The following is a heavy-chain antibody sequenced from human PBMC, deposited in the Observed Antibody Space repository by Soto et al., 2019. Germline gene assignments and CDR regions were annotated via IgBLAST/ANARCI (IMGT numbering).Heavy chain of an antibody. D-gene: IGHD1-7*01. CDR1: GFTFSSYG. CDR3: AKGSNWNYGTYYYYSYMDV. CDR2: ISYDGSNK. Sequence: PGGSLRLSCAASGFTFSSYGMHWVRQAPGKGLEWVAVISYDGSNKYYADSVKGRFTISRDNSKNTLYLQMNSLRAEDTAVDYCAKGSNWNYGTYYYYSYMDVWGKGTTVTVSS. V-gene: IGHV3-30*18. J-gene: IGHJ6*03.